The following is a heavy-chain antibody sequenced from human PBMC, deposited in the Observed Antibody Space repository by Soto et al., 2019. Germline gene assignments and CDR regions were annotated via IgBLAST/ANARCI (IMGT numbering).Heavy chain of an antibody. J-gene: IGHJ5*02. CDR1: GYTFTSYG. CDR2: ISAYNGNT. CDR3: ARVRDILTGYSLGP. D-gene: IGHD3-9*01. V-gene: IGHV1-18*01. Sequence: KVSCKASGYTFTSYGISWVRQAPGQGLEWMGWISAYNGNTNYAQKLQGRVTMTTDTSTSTAYMELRSLRSDDTAVYYCARVRDILTGYSLGPWGQGTLVTVSS.